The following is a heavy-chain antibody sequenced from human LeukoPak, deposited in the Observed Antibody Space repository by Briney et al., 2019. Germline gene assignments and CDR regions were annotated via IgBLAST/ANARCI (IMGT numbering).Heavy chain of an antibody. J-gene: IGHJ4*02. Sequence: NSGGSLRLSCAAPGFTFSSYSMNWVRQAPGKGLEWVSSISSSSSYIYYADSVKGRFTISRDNPKNSLYLQMNSLRAEDTAVYYCATSRGSWPDYFDYWGQGTLVTVSS. CDR3: ATSRGSWPDYFDY. V-gene: IGHV3-21*01. CDR2: ISSSSSYI. D-gene: IGHD6-13*01. CDR1: GFTFSSYS.